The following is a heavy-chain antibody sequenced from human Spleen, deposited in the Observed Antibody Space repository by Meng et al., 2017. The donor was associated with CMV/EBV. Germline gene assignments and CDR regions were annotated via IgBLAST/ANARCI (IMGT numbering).Heavy chain of an antibody. Sequence: YTFTGYYMHWVRQAPGQGLEWMGWINPNSGGTNYAQKFQGRVTMTRDTSISTAYMELRWLRSDDTAVYFCARGQRYCGGDCGYYFDYWGQGTLVPSPQ. D-gene: IGHD2-21*01. J-gene: IGHJ4*02. V-gene: IGHV1-2*02. CDR1: YTFTGYY. CDR3: ARGQRYCGGDCGYYFDY. CDR2: INPNSGGT.